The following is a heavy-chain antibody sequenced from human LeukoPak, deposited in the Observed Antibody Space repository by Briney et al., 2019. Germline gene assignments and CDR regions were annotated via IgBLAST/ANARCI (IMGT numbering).Heavy chain of an antibody. CDR2: ISLTGDTI. Sequence: GGSLRLSCVASGFSFSGYYISWIRQAPGQGLEWVSYISLTGDTIYYADSVKGRFTISRDNAKNSLYLQMNSLRAEDTAVYYCARGHYALDVWGQGTTVTVSS. CDR1: GFSFSGYY. J-gene: IGHJ6*02. CDR3: ARGHYALDV. V-gene: IGHV3-11*01.